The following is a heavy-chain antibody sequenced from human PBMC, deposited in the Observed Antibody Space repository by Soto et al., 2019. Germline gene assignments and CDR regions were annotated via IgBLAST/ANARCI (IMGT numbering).Heavy chain of an antibody. CDR3: ARVGSGSYYNTPNWFDS. Sequence: SETLSLTCTVSGSSVSSGSYFWSWIRQPPGKGLEWIGYIYYSGSTNYNPSLKSRATISVDTTKNQYSLNLSSVTAAETAVYYCARVGSGSYYNTPNWFDSSGQGSLGNV. CDR1: GSSVSSGSYF. CDR2: IYYSGST. J-gene: IGHJ5*01. D-gene: IGHD3-10*01. V-gene: IGHV4-61*01.